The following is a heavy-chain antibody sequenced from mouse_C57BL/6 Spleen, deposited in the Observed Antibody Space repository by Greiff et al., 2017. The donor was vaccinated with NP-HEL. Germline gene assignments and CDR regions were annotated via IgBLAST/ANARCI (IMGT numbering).Heavy chain of an antibody. CDR3: ARSNYGSSYRYFDV. J-gene: IGHJ1*03. D-gene: IGHD1-1*01. V-gene: IGHV1-26*01. Sequence: EVMLVESGPELVKPGASVKISCKASGYTFTDYYMNWVKQSHGKSLEWIGDINPNNGGTSYNQKFKGKATLTVDKSSSTAYMELRSLTSEDSAVYYCARSNYGSSYRYFDVWGTGTTVTVSS. CDR2: INPNNGGT. CDR1: GYTFTDYY.